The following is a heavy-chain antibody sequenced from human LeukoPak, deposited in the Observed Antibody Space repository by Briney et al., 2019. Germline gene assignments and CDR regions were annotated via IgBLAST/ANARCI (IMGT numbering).Heavy chain of an antibody. Sequence: APVKVSCKASGYTFNGHYMHWVRQAPGQGLEWMGWINPNSGGTNYAQNFQGRVTMTRDTSISTAYMELSRLRSDDTAVYYCARDYSGPGGYLFDPWGQGTPVTVSS. J-gene: IGHJ5*02. D-gene: IGHD3-10*01. CDR1: GYTFNGHY. CDR3: ARDYSGPGGYLFDP. V-gene: IGHV1-2*02. CDR2: INPNSGGT.